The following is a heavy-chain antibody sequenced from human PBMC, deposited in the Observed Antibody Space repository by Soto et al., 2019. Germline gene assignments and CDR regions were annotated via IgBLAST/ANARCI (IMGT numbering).Heavy chain of an antibody. CDR2: SSGSGIST. V-gene: IGHV3-23*01. Sequence: EVQLLESGGGLVQPGGSLRLSCAASGFTFSTYPMNWVRQAPGKGLEWVSGSSGSGISTFYVDTVKGRFTISRDNSKNTVFLQINSLRAEDTAIYYCVKFPVITASYYYQDMDVWGQGTTVTVSS. CDR3: VKFPVITASYYYQDMDV. J-gene: IGHJ6*03. D-gene: IGHD4-4*01. CDR1: GFTFSTYP.